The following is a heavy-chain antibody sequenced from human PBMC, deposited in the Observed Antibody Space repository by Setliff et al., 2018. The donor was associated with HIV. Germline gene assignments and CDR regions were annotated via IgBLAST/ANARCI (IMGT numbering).Heavy chain of an antibody. CDR3: ILLGMHGAFDI. V-gene: IGHV3-15*01. CDR2: IKSRVDGDTT. Sequence: PAGSLRLSCAVSGFTLKNAWMRWVRQAPGKGLEWVGRIKSRVDGDTTAYASPRKGRFTISRDDSKNTLYRQMDSLRNEYTAVYYCILLGMHGAFDIWGQGTMVTVSS. CDR1: GFTLKNAW. J-gene: IGHJ3*02. D-gene: IGHD7-27*01.